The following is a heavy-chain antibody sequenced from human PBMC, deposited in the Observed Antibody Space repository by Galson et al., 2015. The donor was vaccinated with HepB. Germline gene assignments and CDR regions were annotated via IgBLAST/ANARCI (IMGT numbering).Heavy chain of an antibody. D-gene: IGHD5-18*01. CDR2: IYSGNNT. V-gene: IGHV3-53*01. CDR3: AKGYGLFDS. Sequence: SLRLSCAASGFTVSSNYMSWVRQAPGKGLEWVSVIYSGNNTYYADSVKGRFTVSKDNSNNMLYLQINSLRAEDAGLYFCAKGYGLFDSWGQGILVTVSS. CDR1: GFTVSSNY. J-gene: IGHJ5*01.